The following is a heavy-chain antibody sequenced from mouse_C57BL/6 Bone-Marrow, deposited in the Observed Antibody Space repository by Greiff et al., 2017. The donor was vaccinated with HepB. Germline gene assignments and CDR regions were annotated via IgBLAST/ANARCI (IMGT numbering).Heavy chain of an antibody. CDR1: GFTFSSYG. CDR3: ASDTYYYGSRWFAY. Sequence: EVKLMESGGDLVKPGGSLKLSCAASGFTFSSYGMSWVRQTPDKRLEWVATISSGGSYTYSPDSVKGRFTISRDNAKNTLYLQMSSLKSEDTAMYYCASDTYYYGSRWFAYWGQGTLVTVSA. V-gene: IGHV5-6*01. J-gene: IGHJ3*01. D-gene: IGHD1-1*01. CDR2: ISSGGSYT.